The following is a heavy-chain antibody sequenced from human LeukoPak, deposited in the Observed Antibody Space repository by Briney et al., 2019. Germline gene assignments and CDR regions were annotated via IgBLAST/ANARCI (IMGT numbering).Heavy chain of an antibody. J-gene: IGHJ4*02. D-gene: IGHD2-2*01. CDR2: INPNSGGT. CDR3: ARDLQGPEGQFDY. CDR1: GYTFTGYY. V-gene: IGHV1-2*02. Sequence: ASVKVSCKASGYTFTGYYMHWVRPAPGQGLEWMGWINPNSGGTNYAQKFQGRVTMTRDTSISTAYMELSRLRSDDTAVYYCARDLQGPEGQFDYWGQGTLVTVSS.